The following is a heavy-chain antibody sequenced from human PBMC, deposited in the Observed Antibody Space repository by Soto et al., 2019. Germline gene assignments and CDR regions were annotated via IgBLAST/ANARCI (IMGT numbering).Heavy chain of an antibody. D-gene: IGHD5-12*01. V-gene: IGHV4-34*01. CDR1: GGSFSGYY. J-gene: IGHJ3*02. CDR3: AREGYLEMATISAFDI. Sequence: PSETLSLTCAVYGGSFSGYYWSWIRQPPGKGLEWIGEIDHSGSTNYNPSLKSRVTISVDTSKNQFSLKLSSVTAADTAVYYCAREGYLEMATISAFDIWGQGTMVTVSS. CDR2: IDHSGST.